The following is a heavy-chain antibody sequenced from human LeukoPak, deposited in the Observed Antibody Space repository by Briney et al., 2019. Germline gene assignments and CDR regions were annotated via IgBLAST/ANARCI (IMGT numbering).Heavy chain of an antibody. CDR2: IYYSGST. CDR3: ARGTILLWFGELLSNWFDP. V-gene: IGHV4-31*03. CDR1: GGSISSGGYY. D-gene: IGHD3-10*01. Sequence: SQTLSLTCTVSGGSISSGGYYWSWIRQHPGKGLEWIGYIYYSGSTYYNPSLKSRVTISVDTSKNQFSLKLGSVTAADTAVYYCARGTILLWFGELLSNWFDPWGQGTLVTVSS. J-gene: IGHJ5*02.